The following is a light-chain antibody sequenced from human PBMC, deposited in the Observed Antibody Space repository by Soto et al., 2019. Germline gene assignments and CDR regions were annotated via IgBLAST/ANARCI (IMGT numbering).Light chain of an antibody. Sequence: DIQMIQSPSSLSASLGDRVIITCRASHPISSYVNWYQQKPGKAPNLLLSAGFTLQSGVPSRFSGDRSGADYPLSIDNLQREDSATYFCQQSYSSPLTFGGWTKV. V-gene: IGKV1-39*01. CDR2: AGF. J-gene: IGKJ4*01. CDR1: HPISSY. CDR3: QQSYSSPLT.